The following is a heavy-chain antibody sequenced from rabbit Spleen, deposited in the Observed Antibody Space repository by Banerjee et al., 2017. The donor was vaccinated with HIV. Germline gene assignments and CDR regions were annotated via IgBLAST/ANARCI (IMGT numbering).Heavy chain of an antibody. Sequence: LVESGGGLVQPGASLTLTCTASGFSFSVNYDMCWVRQAPGKGLEWIGCIYTGSSGSTYYASWAKGRFTISKTSSTAVTLQMTSLTAADTATYFCARDTSSSFSSYGMDLWGPGTLVTVS. D-gene: IGHD1-1*01. CDR3: ARDTSSSFSSYGMDL. V-gene: IGHV1S40*01. CDR2: IYTGSSGST. CDR1: GFSFSVNYD. J-gene: IGHJ6*01.